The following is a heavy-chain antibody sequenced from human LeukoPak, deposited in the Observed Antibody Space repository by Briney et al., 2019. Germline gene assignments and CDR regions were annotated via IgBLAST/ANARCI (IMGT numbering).Heavy chain of an antibody. D-gene: IGHD6-13*01. J-gene: IGHJ4*02. Sequence: SETLSLTCTVSGGSISSGDYYWSWIRQPPGKGLEWIGYIYYSGSTYYNPSLKSRVTISVDTSNNQFSLKLSSVTAADTAVYYCARDQAAAGHIDYWGQGTLATVSS. CDR2: IYYSGST. V-gene: IGHV4-30-4*01. CDR1: GGSISSGDYY. CDR3: ARDQAAAGHIDY.